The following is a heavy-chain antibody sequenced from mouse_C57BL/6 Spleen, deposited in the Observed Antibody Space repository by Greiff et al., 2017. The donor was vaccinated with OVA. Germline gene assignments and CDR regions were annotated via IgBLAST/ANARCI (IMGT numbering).Heavy chain of an antibody. CDR2: IRSKSSNYAT. Sequence: EVMLVESGGGLVQPKGSLKLSCAASGFTFNTYAMHWVRQAPGKGLEWVARIRSKSSNYATYYADSVKDRFTISRDDSQSMLYLQMNNLKTEDTAMYYCVRSNYYGSSPYWYFDVWGTGTTVTVSS. CDR1: GFTFNTYA. CDR3: VRSNYYGSSPYWYFDV. D-gene: IGHD1-1*01. J-gene: IGHJ1*03. V-gene: IGHV10-3*01.